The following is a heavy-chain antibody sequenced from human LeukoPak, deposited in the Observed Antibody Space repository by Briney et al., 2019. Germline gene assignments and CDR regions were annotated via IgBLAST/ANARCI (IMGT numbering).Heavy chain of an antibody. CDR3: ARRYSTSYYFDY. CDR1: VGSFSGYY. Sequence: SETLSRTCAVYVGSFSGYYWSWIRQPPGKGLEWIGYISYSGSTKYNPSLRSRVTISVDTSKNQFSLKLSSVTAADTALYYCARRYSTSYYFDYWGQGTLVTVSS. CDR2: ISYSGST. J-gene: IGHJ4*02. V-gene: IGHV4-59*08. D-gene: IGHD5-12*01.